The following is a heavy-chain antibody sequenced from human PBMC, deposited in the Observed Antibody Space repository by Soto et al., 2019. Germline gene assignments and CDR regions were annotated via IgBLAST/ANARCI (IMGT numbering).Heavy chain of an antibody. V-gene: IGHV4-31*03. CDR3: ATCDIVLVPAATICNWFDP. Sequence: TLSLTCTVSGGSISSGCYYWSWIRQHPGKGLEWIGYIYYSGSTYYNPSLKSRVTISVDTSKSQFSLKLSSVTAADTAVYYCATCDIVLVPAATICNWFDPWGQGTLVTVSS. CDR2: IYYSGST. J-gene: IGHJ5*02. CDR1: GGSISSGCYY. D-gene: IGHD2-2*01.